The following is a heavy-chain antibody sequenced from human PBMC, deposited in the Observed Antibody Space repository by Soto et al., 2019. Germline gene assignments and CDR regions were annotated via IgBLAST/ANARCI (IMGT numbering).Heavy chain of an antibody. CDR2: FRTSGDGGTT. CDR1: GFTFSSYS. CDR3: AKKVNSGPGSQYFDY. V-gene: IGHV3-23*01. D-gene: IGHD3-10*01. Sequence: PRGSLRLSCAASGFTFSSYSMSWVRQAPGKGLEWVSGFRTSGDGGTTYYADSVKGRFTISRDNSKSMLFLQMNSLRAEDTAIYYCAKKVNSGPGSQYFDYWGQGTLVTV. J-gene: IGHJ4*02.